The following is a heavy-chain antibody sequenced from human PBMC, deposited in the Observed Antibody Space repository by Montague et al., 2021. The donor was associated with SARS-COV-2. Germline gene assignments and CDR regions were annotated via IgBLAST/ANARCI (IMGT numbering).Heavy chain of an antibody. J-gene: IGHJ4*02. V-gene: IGHV3-74*01. CDR1: GSTFTYYW. CDR2: INNDGSSR. CDR3: ARDVGGYFDY. Sequence: SLRLSCAASGSTFTYYWMHWVRQAPGKGLAWVSRINNDGSSRIYADSVKGRFTISRDNAKNTLYLQMNSLRAEDTAVYYCARDVGGYFDYWGQGTLVTVSS. D-gene: IGHD4-23*01.